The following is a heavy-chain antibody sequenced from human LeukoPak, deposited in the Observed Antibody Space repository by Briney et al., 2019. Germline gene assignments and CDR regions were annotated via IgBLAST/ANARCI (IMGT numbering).Heavy chain of an antibody. Sequence: GRSLRLSCAASGFTFSSYAMSWVRQAPGKGLEWVSAISGSGGSTYYADSVKGRFTISRDNSKNTLYLQMNSLRAEDTAVYYCAKDARGRYYYDSSGYSRGAFDIWGQGTMVTVSS. CDR1: GFTFSSYA. CDR2: ISGSGGST. V-gene: IGHV3-23*01. D-gene: IGHD3-22*01. CDR3: AKDARGRYYYDSSGYSRGAFDI. J-gene: IGHJ3*02.